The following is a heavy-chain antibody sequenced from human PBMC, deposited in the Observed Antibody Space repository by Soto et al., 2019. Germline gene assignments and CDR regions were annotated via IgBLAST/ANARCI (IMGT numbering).Heavy chain of an antibody. D-gene: IGHD3-3*01. Sequence: ASVKVSCKASGYTFTGYYMHWVRQAPGQGLEWMGWINPNSGGTNYAQKFQGWVTMTRDTSISTAYMELSRLRSDDTAVYYCARGFRGYDFWSVNYYYYYGMDVWGQGTTVTVSS. CDR1: GYTFTGYY. CDR2: INPNSGGT. J-gene: IGHJ6*02. V-gene: IGHV1-2*04. CDR3: ARGFRGYDFWSVNYYYYYGMDV.